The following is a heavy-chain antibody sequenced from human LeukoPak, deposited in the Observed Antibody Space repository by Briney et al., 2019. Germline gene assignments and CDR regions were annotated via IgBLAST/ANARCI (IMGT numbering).Heavy chain of an antibody. CDR2: ISSDGSST. CDR3: ARDNYDSSGYYYDFDS. V-gene: IGHV3-74*01. Sequence: GGSLRLSCAASGFTFSSYWMHLVRQAPGMGVVWVSRISSDGSSTSFADSVKGRFTISRDNARNTLYLQMSSLRAEDTAVYYCARDNYDSSGYYYDFDSWGQGTLVTVSS. J-gene: IGHJ4*02. CDR1: GFTFSSYW. D-gene: IGHD3-22*01.